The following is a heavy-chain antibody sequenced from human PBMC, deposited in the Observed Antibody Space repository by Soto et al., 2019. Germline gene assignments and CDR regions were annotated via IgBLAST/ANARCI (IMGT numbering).Heavy chain of an antibody. CDR2: IKQDGSEK. D-gene: IGHD4-17*01. J-gene: IGHJ3*01. V-gene: IGHV3-7*01. CDR3: ARAVXXDRGDFGAIDL. CDR1: GFTFSTYW. Sequence: EVQIVESGGGLVQPGGSLRLSCAASGFTFSTYWMTWVRRAPGKGLEWVANIKQDGSEKYYVDSVKGRFXXXXXXXXXXXXXXXXXXXXXXXXXXXXARAVXXDRGDFGAIDLWGQGKMVTVXX.